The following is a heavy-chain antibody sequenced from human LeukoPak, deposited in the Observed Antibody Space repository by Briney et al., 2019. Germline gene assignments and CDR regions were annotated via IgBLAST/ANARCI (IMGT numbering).Heavy chain of an antibody. CDR3: AKIKWPHFDY. CDR1: GFTFTSYA. CDR2: LSASGGST. J-gene: IGHJ4*02. V-gene: IGHV3-23*01. D-gene: IGHD5-12*01. Sequence: GGSLRLSCAASGFTFTSYAMSWVRQAPGKGLEWVSTLSASGGSTYYADFVKGRFTISRDNSKNTAYLQMNNLRAEDTAVYYCAKIKWPHFDYWGQGTLVTVSS.